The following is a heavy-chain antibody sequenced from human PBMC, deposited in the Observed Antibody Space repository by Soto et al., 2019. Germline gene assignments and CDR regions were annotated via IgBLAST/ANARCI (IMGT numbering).Heavy chain of an antibody. D-gene: IGHD6-6*01. Sequence: GGSLRLSCAASGFTFSSYGMHWVRQAPGKGLEWVAVISYDGSNKYYADSVKGRFTISRDNSKNTLYLQMNSLRAEDTAVYYCAKDGEYSSSYFDYWGQGTLVTVSS. CDR1: GFTFSSYG. J-gene: IGHJ4*02. CDR3: AKDGEYSSSYFDY. CDR2: ISYDGSNK. V-gene: IGHV3-30*18.